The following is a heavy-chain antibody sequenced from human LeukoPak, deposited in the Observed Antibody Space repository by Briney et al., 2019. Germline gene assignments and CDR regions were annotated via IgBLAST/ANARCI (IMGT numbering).Heavy chain of an antibody. J-gene: IGHJ6*02. Sequence: GGSLRLSCAASGFTISNYWMSWVRQAPGKGLEWVANIKQDGSEKKYEDSVEGRFSISRDNAKNSLYLRIYTLRVEDTAGYYCARWYGGSGSWVLDVWGQGTTVTVSS. CDR3: ARWYGGSGSWVLDV. CDR1: GFTISNYW. D-gene: IGHD3-10*01. V-gene: IGHV3-7*04. CDR2: IKQDGSEK.